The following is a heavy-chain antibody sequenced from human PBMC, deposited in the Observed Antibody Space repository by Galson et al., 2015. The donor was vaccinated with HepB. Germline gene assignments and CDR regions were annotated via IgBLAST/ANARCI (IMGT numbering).Heavy chain of an antibody. D-gene: IGHD7-27*01. V-gene: IGHV6-1*01. Sequence: CAISGDSVSSNTVGWNWIRQSPSRGFEWLGRTYYRSKWSNDYAQSVQSRITINPDTSKNQISLQLNSVTPEDTAVYYCARSIHLGRGFDSWGQGTLVTVSS. J-gene: IGHJ4*02. CDR1: GDSVSSNTVG. CDR2: TYYRSKWSN. CDR3: ARSIHLGRGFDS.